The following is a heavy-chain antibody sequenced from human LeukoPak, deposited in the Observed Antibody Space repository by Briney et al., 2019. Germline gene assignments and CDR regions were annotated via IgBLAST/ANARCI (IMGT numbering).Heavy chain of an antibody. Sequence: SETLSLTCAVSGGSISSSNWWSWVRQPPGKGLEWIGEIYHSGSTNYNPSLKSRVTISVDTSKNQFSLKLSSVTAADTAVYYCARRTKLLWFGELLGGFDYWGQGTLVTVSS. V-gene: IGHV4-4*02. D-gene: IGHD3-10*01. J-gene: IGHJ4*02. CDR2: IYHSGST. CDR1: GGSISSSNW. CDR3: ARRTKLLWFGELLGGFDY.